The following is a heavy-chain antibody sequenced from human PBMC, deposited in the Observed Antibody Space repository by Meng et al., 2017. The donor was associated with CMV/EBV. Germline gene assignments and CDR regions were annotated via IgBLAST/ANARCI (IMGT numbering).Heavy chain of an antibody. J-gene: IGHJ4*02. CDR1: GGTFSSYY. CDR2: MNHSGSD. D-gene: IGHD6-19*01. CDR3: AGASSGWIGY. V-gene: IGHV4-34*08. Sequence: TVTCNVYGGTFSSYYSSWIRQATGKGLEWMGEMNHSGSDNYYASMKSRGAISVDTTKNQFSLKLRSVTAADTAVYYCAGASSGWIGYWGQGTLVTVSS.